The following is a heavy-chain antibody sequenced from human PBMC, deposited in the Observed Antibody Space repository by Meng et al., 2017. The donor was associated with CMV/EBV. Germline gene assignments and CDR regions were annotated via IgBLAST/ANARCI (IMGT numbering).Heavy chain of an antibody. CDR1: GFTFSSYA. CDR2: ISYDGSNK. CDR3: ARDIHGARDY. Sequence: QVQLVESGGGVVQPGGSMRLSCAASGFTFSSYAMHWVRQAPGKGLEWVAVISYDGSNKYYADSVKGRFTISRDNSKNTLYLQMNSLRAEDTAVYYCARDIHGARDYWGQGTLVTVSS. V-gene: IGHV3-30-3*01. D-gene: IGHD4-17*01. J-gene: IGHJ4*02.